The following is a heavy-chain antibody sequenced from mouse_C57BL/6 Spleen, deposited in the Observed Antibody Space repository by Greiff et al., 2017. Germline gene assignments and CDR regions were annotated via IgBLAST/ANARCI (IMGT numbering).Heavy chain of an antibody. CDR3: ARSAIYYYGSSYIGYAMDY. V-gene: IGHV1-42*01. CDR1: GYSFTGYY. J-gene: IGHJ4*01. Sequence: EVQLQQSGPELVKPGASVKISCKASGYSFTGYYMNWVKQSPEKSLEWIGEINPSTGGTTYNQKFKAKATLTVDKSSSTAYMQLKSLTSEDSAVYYCARSAIYYYGSSYIGYAMDYWGQGTSVTVSS. D-gene: IGHD1-1*01. CDR2: INPSTGGT.